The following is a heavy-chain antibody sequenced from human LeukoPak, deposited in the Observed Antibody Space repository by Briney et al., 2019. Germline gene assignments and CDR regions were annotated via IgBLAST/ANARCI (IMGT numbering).Heavy chain of an antibody. V-gene: IGHV3-7*01. CDR3: ARDLGGHYPSTGTFDY. D-gene: IGHD1-1*01. J-gene: IGHJ4*02. Sequence: GGSLRLSCAASGFTFSNYWMSWVRQAPGKGLEWVANIKHDGSEKYYVDSMKGRFTISRDNAKNSLYLQMNSLRAEDTAVYYCARDLGGHYPSTGTFDYWGQGTLVIVSS. CDR2: IKHDGSEK. CDR1: GFTFSNYW.